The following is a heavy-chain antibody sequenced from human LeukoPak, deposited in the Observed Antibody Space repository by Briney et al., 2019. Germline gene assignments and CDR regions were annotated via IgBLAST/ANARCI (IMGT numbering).Heavy chain of an antibody. V-gene: IGHV1-69*05. CDR1: GGTFSINA. CDR2: IIPMSETP. CDR3: ARDKNSGECVSNSCYGVWPLDI. D-gene: IGHD2-2*01. J-gene: IGHJ3*02. Sequence: SVKVSCKASGGTFSINAITWVRQAPGQGHEWMGGIIPMSETPKYTQKFQGRVTTATDESTNTAYMELSSLRSEDTAVYYCARDKNSGECVSNSCYGVWPLDIWGQGTMVTVSS.